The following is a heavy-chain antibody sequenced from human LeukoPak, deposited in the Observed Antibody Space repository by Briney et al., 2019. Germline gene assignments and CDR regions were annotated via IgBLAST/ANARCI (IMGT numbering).Heavy chain of an antibody. CDR1: GFTFSSYA. Sequence: GGSLRLSCAASGFTFSSYAMSWVRQAPGKGLEWVSAISGSGGSTYYADSVKGGFTISRDNSKNTLYLKMNRPRAEDTAVYYCAKEASMSRRFGELSDLQYFDYWGQGTLVTVSS. D-gene: IGHD3-10*01. CDR3: AKEASMSRRFGELSDLQYFDY. CDR2: ISGSGGST. J-gene: IGHJ4*02. V-gene: IGHV3-23*01.